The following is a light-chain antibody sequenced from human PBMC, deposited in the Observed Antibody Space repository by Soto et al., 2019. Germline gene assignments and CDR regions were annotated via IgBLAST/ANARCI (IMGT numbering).Light chain of an antibody. Sequence: QSALPQTPSVSGTPGQTVTISCSGSSSNIGRNYVYWYQQLPGAAPKLLIYLNDQRPSGVPDRFSGSKSGTSASLAISGLRSEDEAEYFCAAWDDSLSGPVFGGGTKLTVL. V-gene: IGLV1-47*02. CDR3: AAWDDSLSGPV. J-gene: IGLJ2*01. CDR2: LND. CDR1: SSNIGRNY.